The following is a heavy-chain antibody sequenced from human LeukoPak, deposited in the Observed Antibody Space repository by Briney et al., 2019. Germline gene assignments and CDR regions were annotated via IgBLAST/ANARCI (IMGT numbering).Heavy chain of an antibody. J-gene: IGHJ4*02. CDR2: IVPIFGTA. D-gene: IGHD2-15*01. CDR3: ASGRSGYFDY. CDR1: GGTFSSYA. Sequence: SVKVSCMASGGTFSSYAISWVRQAPGQGLEWMGGIVPIFGTANYAQKFQGRVTITADESTSTAYMELSSLRSEDTAVYYCASGRSGYFDYWGPGTLVTVSS. V-gene: IGHV1-69*13.